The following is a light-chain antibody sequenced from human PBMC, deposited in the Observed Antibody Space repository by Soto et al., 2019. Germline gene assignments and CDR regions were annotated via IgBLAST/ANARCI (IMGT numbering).Light chain of an antibody. CDR3: SSYTSSSTYV. CDR1: SSDVGNYNR. CDR2: EVS. J-gene: IGLJ1*01. Sequence: QSALTQPPSVSGSPGQSVTISCTGTSSDVGNYNRVSWYQQPPGTAPKVIIYEVSNRPSGVADPCSGSKSGNTASLTISGLQAEDEADYYCSSYTSSSTYVFGTGTKLTVL. V-gene: IGLV2-18*02.